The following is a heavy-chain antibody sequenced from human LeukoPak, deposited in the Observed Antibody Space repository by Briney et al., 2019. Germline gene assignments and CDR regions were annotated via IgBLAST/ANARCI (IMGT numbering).Heavy chain of an antibody. Sequence: ASVRVSCKASGYTFTNYYMHWVRQAPGQGLEWMGIIDPSGGSTSYAQMLQGRVIMTRDTSTTTVYMELSSLRSEDTAVYYCARGSSGSYLNYFDYWGQGTLVTVSS. J-gene: IGHJ4*02. CDR3: ARGSSGSYLNYFDY. CDR2: IDPSGGST. D-gene: IGHD1-26*01. V-gene: IGHV1-46*01. CDR1: GYTFTNYY.